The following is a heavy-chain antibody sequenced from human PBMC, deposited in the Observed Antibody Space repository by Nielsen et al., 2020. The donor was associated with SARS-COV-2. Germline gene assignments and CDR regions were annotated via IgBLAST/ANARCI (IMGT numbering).Heavy chain of an antibody. CDR3: AREKTEQQSRWFDP. D-gene: IGHD6-13*01. CDR1: GGSISSYY. CDR2: IYYSGST. Sequence: SETLSLTCTVSGGSISSYYWSWIRQPPGKGLEWIGYIYYSGSTNYNPSLKSRVTISVDTSKNQFSLKLSPVTAADTAVYYCAREKTEQQSRWFDPWGQGTLVTVSS. V-gene: IGHV4-59*01. J-gene: IGHJ5*02.